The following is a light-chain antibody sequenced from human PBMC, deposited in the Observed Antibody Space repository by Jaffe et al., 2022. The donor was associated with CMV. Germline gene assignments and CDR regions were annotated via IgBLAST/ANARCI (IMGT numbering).Light chain of an antibody. CDR3: QQYNAYSRT. V-gene: IGKV1-5*03. Sequence: DTQMTQSPSTLSASVGDRVTITCRASQSISTWLAWYQQKPGKAPKLLIYKASSLESGVPSRFSGSGSGTEFTLTISSLQPDDSATYYCQQYNAYSRTFGQGTKLEIK. CDR1: QSISTW. J-gene: IGKJ2*01. CDR2: KAS.